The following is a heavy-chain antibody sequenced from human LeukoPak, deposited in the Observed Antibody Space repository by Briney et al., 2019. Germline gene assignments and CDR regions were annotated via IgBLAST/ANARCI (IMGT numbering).Heavy chain of an antibody. D-gene: IGHD3-10*01. CDR3: ATMDASYYYGSGSPFTGNFDY. J-gene: IGHJ4*02. V-gene: IGHV1-46*03. CDR1: GYTFTSYY. CDR2: INPSGGST. Sequence: GASVKVSCKASGYTFTSYYMHWVRQAPGQGLEWMGIINPSGGSTSYAQKFQGRVTMTRDTSTSTVYMELSSLRSEDTAVYYCATMDASYYYGSGSPFTGNFDYWGQGTLVTVSS.